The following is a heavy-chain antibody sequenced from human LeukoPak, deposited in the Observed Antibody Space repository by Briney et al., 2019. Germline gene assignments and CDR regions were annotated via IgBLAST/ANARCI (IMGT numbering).Heavy chain of an antibody. Sequence: SETLSLTCTVSGGSISGYYCSWIRQPPGKRLEWIGYIYYSGGTNYNPSLKSRVTMSVDTSKNQFSLKLTSVTAADTAVYYCAGRGYTLNYWGQGTLVTVSS. J-gene: IGHJ4*02. CDR1: GGSISGYY. CDR2: IYYSGGT. V-gene: IGHV4-59*01. CDR3: AGRGYTLNY. D-gene: IGHD1-1*01.